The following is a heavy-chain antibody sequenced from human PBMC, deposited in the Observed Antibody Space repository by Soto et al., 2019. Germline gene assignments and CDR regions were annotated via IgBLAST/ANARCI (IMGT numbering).Heavy chain of an antibody. V-gene: IGHV1-69*01. D-gene: IGHD2-15*01. Sequence: QVQLVQSGAEVKKPGSSVKVSCKAPGGTFSTYAISWVRQAPGQGLEWMGGVIPIFGTPKYAQKFQGRVTITADESTNTGYMELRSLRSADTAVYYCARSQGGSSSLDIYYYYYYGMDVWGQGTTVTVSS. CDR3: ARSQGGSSSLDIYYYYYYGMDV. CDR2: VIPIFGTP. J-gene: IGHJ6*02. CDR1: GGTFSTYA.